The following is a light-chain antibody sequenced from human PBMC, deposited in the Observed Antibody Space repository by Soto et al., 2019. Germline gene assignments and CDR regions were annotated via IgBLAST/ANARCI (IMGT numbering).Light chain of an antibody. J-gene: IGLJ1*01. CDR1: SSDVGGYNF. Sequence: QSVLTQPASVSGSPGQSVTISCAGTSSDVGGYNFVSWYQQHPGKAPQLMIYDVSSRPSGVSNRFSGSKSGNTASLTISGLQAEDEADYYCSSYTISYTYVFGTGTKLTVL. CDR3: SSYTISYTYV. V-gene: IGLV2-14*03. CDR2: DVS.